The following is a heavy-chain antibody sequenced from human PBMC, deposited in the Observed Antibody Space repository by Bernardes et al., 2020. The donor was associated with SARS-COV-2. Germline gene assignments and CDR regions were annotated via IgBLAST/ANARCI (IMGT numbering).Heavy chain of an antibody. Sequence: SETLSLTCTVSGGSMSGSSFYWNWIRQPAGKGLEWIGRVYTTGSTNYNPSLRSRVTISADTSKNQFSLKLSSVTATDTAVYYCAREPNIYGSGEYYYDNWGQGTLVTVSS. CDR3: AREPNIYGSGEYYYDN. V-gene: IGHV4-61*02. CDR2: VYTTGST. CDR1: GGSMSGSSFY. J-gene: IGHJ4*02. D-gene: IGHD3-10*01.